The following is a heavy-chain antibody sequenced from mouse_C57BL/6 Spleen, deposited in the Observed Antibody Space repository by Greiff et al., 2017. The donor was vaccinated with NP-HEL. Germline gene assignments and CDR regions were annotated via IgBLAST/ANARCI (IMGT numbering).Heavy chain of an antibody. D-gene: IGHD1-1*01. CDR2: IYPRSGNT. CDR1: GYTFTSYG. Sequence: QVQLQQSGAELARPGASVKLSCKASGYTFTSYGISWVKQRTGQGLEWIGEIYPRSGNTYYNEKFKGKATLTADKSSSTAYMELRSLTSEDSAVYFCARREITTVVAKYYFDYWGQGTTLTVSS. J-gene: IGHJ2*01. CDR3: ARREITTVVAKYYFDY. V-gene: IGHV1-81*01.